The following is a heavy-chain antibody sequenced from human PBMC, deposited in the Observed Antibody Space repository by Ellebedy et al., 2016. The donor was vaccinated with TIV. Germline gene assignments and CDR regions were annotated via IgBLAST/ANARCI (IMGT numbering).Heavy chain of an antibody. D-gene: IGHD1-26*01. Sequence: MPSETLSLTCTVSGGSISSYYWSWIRQPPGKGLEWIGYIYYSWSTNYNPSLKSRVTISVDTSKNQFSLKLSSVTAADTAVYYCARVSYDTSGGDYWGQGTLVTVSS. CDR1: GGSISSYY. CDR2: IYYSWST. CDR3: ARVSYDTSGGDY. V-gene: IGHV4-59*01. J-gene: IGHJ4*02.